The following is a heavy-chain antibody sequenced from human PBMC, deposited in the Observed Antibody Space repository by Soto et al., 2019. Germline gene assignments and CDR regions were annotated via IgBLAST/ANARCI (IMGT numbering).Heavy chain of an antibody. CDR3: AREKGHYVDF. Sequence: QVQLQESGPGLVKPSETLSLTCTVSGGSIRSYYWTWIRQPPGKGLEWIGYIYYSGSTNYNPSLKTRVTISLDTSKNQFSLKLSSVTAADTAVYYCAREKGHYVDFWGQGTLVTVYS. J-gene: IGHJ4*02. CDR1: GGSIRSYY. V-gene: IGHV4-59*01. CDR2: IYYSGST.